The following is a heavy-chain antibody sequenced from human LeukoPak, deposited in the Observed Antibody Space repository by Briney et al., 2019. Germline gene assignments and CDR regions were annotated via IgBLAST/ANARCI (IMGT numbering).Heavy chain of an antibody. V-gene: IGHV3-43*01. CDR2: ISWNAYST. CDR3: ARDSSGSLDH. D-gene: IGHD1-26*01. CDR1: GFNFRRYT. J-gene: IGHJ4*02. Sequence: PGGSLRPSCAASGFNFRRYTMHWVRQTPGKGLEWVSPISWNAYSTSYGASVEGRFTISRDNNKGALNLQMNSLRTEDTGFYYCARDSSGSLDHWGQGTLVTVSS.